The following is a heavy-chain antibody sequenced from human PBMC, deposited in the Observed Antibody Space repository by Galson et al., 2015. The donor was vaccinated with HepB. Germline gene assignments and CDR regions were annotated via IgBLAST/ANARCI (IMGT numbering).Heavy chain of an antibody. Sequence: SLRLSCAASGFTFSSYSMNWVRQAPGKGLEWVSGINWNGGSTGYADSVKGRFTISRDNAKNSLYLQMNSLRAEDTALYHCAKMYSSSWYDAFDIWGQGTMVTVSS. CDR1: GFTFSSYS. CDR3: AKMYSSSWYDAFDI. CDR2: INWNGGST. V-gene: IGHV3-20*01. D-gene: IGHD6-13*01. J-gene: IGHJ3*02.